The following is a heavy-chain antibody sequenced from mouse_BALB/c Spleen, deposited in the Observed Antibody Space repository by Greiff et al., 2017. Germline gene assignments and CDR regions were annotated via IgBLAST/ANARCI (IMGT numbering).Heavy chain of an antibody. CDR1: GFNIKDYY. CDR3: NAGYDRFYAMDY. J-gene: IGHJ4*01. CDR2: IDPENGDT. Sequence: VQLKESGAELVRSGASVKLSCTASGFNIKDYYMHWVKQRPEQGLEWIGWIDPENGDTEYAPKFQGKATMTADTSSNTAYLQLSSLTSEDTAVYYCNAGYDRFYAMDYWGQGTSVTVSS. V-gene: IGHV14-4*02. D-gene: IGHD2-14*01.